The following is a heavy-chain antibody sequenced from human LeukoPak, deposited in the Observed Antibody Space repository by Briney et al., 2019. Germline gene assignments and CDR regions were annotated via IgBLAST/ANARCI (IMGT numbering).Heavy chain of an antibody. V-gene: IGHV3-23*01. CDR2: ISGSGGST. CDR1: GFTFSSYA. J-gene: IGHJ4*02. D-gene: IGHD3-22*01. Sequence: GGSLRLSCAASGFTFSSYAMSWVRQAPGKGLEWVSAISGSGGSTHYADSVKGRFTISRDNSKNTLYLQMNSLRAEDTAVYYCAKDSRANMIVVVISPFDYWGQGTLVTVSS. CDR3: AKDSRANMIVVVISPFDY.